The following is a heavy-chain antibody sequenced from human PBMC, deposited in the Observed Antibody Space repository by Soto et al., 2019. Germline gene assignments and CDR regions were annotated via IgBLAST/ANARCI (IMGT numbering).Heavy chain of an antibody. D-gene: IGHD6-6*01. CDR1: GFTLSGYA. CDR2: ISSNGVGT. CDR3: ARRARPDFYYMDV. J-gene: IGHJ6*03. Sequence: EVQLAESGGGLAQPGGSLRLSCSAPGFTLSGYAMDWVRQAPGKGLEYVSGISSNGVGTYYANSAQGRFTISRDNSKNTVYLQMGSLRPEDMAVYYCARRARPDFYYMDVWGKGTTVTVSS. V-gene: IGHV3-64*01.